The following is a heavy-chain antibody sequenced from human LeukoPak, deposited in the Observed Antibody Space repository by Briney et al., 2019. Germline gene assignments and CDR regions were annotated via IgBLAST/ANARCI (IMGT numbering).Heavy chain of an antibody. D-gene: IGHD6-13*01. J-gene: IGHJ5*02. CDR1: GFTFSSYG. CDR3: ASLPIAAAENWFDP. V-gene: IGHV3-30*02. Sequence: TGGSLRLSCAASGFTFSSYGMHWVRQAPGKGLEWVAFIRYDGSNKYYADSVKGRFTISRDNSKNTLYLQMNSLRAEDTAVYYCASLPIAAAENWFDPWGQGTLVTVSS. CDR2: IRYDGSNK.